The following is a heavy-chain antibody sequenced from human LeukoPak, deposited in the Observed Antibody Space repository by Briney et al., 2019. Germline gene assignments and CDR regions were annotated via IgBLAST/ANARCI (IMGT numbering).Heavy chain of an antibody. Sequence: GGSLRLSCAASGFTFSSYGMHWVRQAPGKGLEWVAVISYDGSNKYYADSVKGRFTISRDNSKNTLYLQMNSLRAEDTAVYYCAKDLGASSWYSPDADWGQGTLVTVSS. J-gene: IGHJ4*02. V-gene: IGHV3-30*18. CDR1: GFTFSSYG. CDR3: AKDLGASSWYSPDAD. D-gene: IGHD6-13*01. CDR2: ISYDGSNK.